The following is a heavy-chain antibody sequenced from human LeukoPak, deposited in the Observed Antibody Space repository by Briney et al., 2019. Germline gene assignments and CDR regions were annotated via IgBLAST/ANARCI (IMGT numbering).Heavy chain of an antibody. Sequence: GGSLRLSCAASGFAFSSYWMSWVRQAPGKGLEWVANIKRDGSDTYYVDSVKGRFTISRDNDKNSLYLQLNSLRVEDTAVCYCARDANYYDSRGENYFNYWGQGTLVTVSS. J-gene: IGHJ4*02. CDR2: IKRDGSDT. CDR1: GFAFSSYW. CDR3: ARDANYYDSRGENYFNY. D-gene: IGHD3-22*01. V-gene: IGHV3-7*01.